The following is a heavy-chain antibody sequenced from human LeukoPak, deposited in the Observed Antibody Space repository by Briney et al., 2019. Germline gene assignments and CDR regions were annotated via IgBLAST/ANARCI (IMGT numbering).Heavy chain of an antibody. V-gene: IGHV3-30*03. CDR2: ISYDGRNK. CDR1: GFTFSDYG. D-gene: IGHD6-19*01. CDR3: ARDPAGAVAND. J-gene: IGHJ4*02. Sequence: GGSLRLSCAASGFTFSDYGMHWVRQAPGKGLEWVAVISYDGRNKYYADSVKGRFTISRDKSKNTLDLRMNSLRAEDTAVYYCARDPAGAVANDWGQGTLVTVSS.